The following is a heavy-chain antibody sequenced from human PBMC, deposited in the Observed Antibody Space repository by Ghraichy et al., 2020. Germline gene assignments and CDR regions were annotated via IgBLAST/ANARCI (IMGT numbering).Heavy chain of an antibody. D-gene: IGHD3-3*01. Sequence: SETLSLTCTVSGGSISSVYWSWIRQPPGKGLEWIGYITDRGGTSSNPSLNSRVTISVDTSKNLFSLNLSSVTAADTAVYFCATMSAFRFDDWGQGTLVTVSS. CDR1: GGSISSVY. V-gene: IGHV4-59*01. J-gene: IGHJ4*02. CDR2: ITDRGGT. CDR3: ATMSAFRFDD.